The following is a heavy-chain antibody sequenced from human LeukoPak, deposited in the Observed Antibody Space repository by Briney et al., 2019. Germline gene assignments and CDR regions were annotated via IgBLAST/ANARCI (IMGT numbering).Heavy chain of an antibody. J-gene: IGHJ4*02. CDR1: GGSFSGYY. V-gene: IGHV4-34*01. CDR2: INHSGST. CDR3: ARVQASYFDY. Sequence: SETLSLTCAVYGGSFSGYYWSWIRQPPGKGLEWIGEINHSGSTNYNPSLKSRVTISVDTSKNQFSLKLSSVTAADTAVYYCARVQASYFDYWSQGTLVTVSS.